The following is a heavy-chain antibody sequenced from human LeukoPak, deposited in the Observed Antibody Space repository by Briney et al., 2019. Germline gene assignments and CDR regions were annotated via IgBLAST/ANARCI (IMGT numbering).Heavy chain of an antibody. CDR3: ARGLTYYYGSGSSSFDY. CDR2: IIPIFGTA. J-gene: IGHJ4*02. V-gene: IGHV1-69*01. Sequence: ASVKVSCKASGGTFSSYAISWVRQAPGQGLEWVGGIIPIFGTANYAQKFQGRVTITADESTSTAYMELSSLRSEDTAVYYCARGLTYYYGSGSSSFDYWGQGTLVTVSS. CDR1: GGTFSSYA. D-gene: IGHD3-10*01.